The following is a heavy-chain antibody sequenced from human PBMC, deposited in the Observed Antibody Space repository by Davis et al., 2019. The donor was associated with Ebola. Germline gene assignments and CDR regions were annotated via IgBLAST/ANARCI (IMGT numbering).Heavy chain of an antibody. Sequence: PGGSLRLSCAASGFTFSSFWMHWVRQAPGEGLEWVALISYDGRNTYYADSVKGRFTISRDNSKDTLYLQMNSLRAEDTAVYYCARSKVGLVSYDWGQGTLVTVSS. J-gene: IGHJ4*02. CDR1: GFTFSSFW. D-gene: IGHD1-26*01. V-gene: IGHV3-30*03. CDR2: ISYDGRNT. CDR3: ARSKVGLVSYD.